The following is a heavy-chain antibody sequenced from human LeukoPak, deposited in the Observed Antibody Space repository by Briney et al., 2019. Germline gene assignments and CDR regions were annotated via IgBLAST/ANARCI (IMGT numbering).Heavy chain of an antibody. Sequence: SETLSPTCVVDGGSFSCSYWTWIRQPPGKGLEWIGEINHSGSTNYNPSLKSRVTISVDTSKNQFSLKLSSVTVADTAVYYCAIILGDPGWYKWFDPWGRGTLVTVSS. V-gene: IGHV4-34*01. CDR2: INHSGST. CDR3: AIILGDPGWYKWFDP. D-gene: IGHD6-19*01. CDR1: GGSFSCSY. J-gene: IGHJ2*01.